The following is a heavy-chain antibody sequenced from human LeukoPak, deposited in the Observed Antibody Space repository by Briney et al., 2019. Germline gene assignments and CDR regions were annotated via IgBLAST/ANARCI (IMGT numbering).Heavy chain of an antibody. CDR3: ARVMGRYCSSTSCYVDY. D-gene: IGHD2-2*01. Sequence: KPSETLSLTCAVYGGSFSGYYWSWIRQPPGKGLEWIGEINHSGSTNYNPSLKSRVTISVDTSKNQFSLKLSSVTAADTAVYYCARVMGRYCSSTSCYVDYWGQGTLVTVSS. V-gene: IGHV4-34*01. CDR2: INHSGST. J-gene: IGHJ4*02. CDR1: GGSFSGYY.